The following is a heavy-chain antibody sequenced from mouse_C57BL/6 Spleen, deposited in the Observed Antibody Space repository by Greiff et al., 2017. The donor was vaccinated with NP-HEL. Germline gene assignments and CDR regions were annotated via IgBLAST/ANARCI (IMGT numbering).Heavy chain of an antibody. CDR3: ANWDVGAWFAY. CDR1: GYTFTSYG. Sequence: QVQLKQSGAELARPGASVKLSCKASGYTFTSYGISWVKQRTGQGLEWIGEIYPRSGNTYYNEKFKGKATLTADKSSSTAYMELRSLTSEDSAVYFCANWDVGAWFAYWGQGTLVTVSA. J-gene: IGHJ3*01. D-gene: IGHD4-1*01. CDR2: IYPRSGNT. V-gene: IGHV1-81*01.